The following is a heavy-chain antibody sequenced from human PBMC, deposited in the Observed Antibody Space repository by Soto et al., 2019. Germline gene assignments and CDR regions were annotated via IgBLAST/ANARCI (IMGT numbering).Heavy chain of an antibody. J-gene: IGHJ1*01. CDR2: ISGSGLST. CDR3: AKDQGFGNLGAEYFHH. V-gene: IGHV3-23*01. D-gene: IGHD3-10*01. CDR1: GFTFSTYA. Sequence: EVQLLESGGGLVQRGGSLRLSCAASGFTFSTYAMNWVRQAPGKGLEWVSIISGSGLSTYYADSVKGRFTISRDNSKNTLYLQMNGLRAEDTAVYYCAKDQGFGNLGAEYFHHWGLGSLVTVSS.